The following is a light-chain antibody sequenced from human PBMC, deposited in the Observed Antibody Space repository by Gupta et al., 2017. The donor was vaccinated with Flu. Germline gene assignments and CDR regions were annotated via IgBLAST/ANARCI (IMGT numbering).Light chain of an antibody. V-gene: IGKV3-15*01. Sequence: EIVMTQSPATLSVSPGERTTLSCRASQSVGSNLAWFQQKPGQAPRLLIYGASTRATGIPDRFSGSGYGTEFTLTSSRRQSEDFAVYYWQQDNTLYTFGQGTKVEIK. CDR3: QQDNTLYT. CDR1: QSVGSN. CDR2: GAS. J-gene: IGKJ2*01.